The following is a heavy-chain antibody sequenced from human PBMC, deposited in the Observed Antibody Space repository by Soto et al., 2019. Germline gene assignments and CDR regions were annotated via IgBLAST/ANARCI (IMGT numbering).Heavy chain of an antibody. Sequence: SETLSLTCTVPGGSISSYYWSWIRRPPGKGLEWIGYIYYSGSTNYNPSLKSRVTISVDTSKNQFSLKLSSVTAADTAVYYCARDQSSQYYYDSSGYYPGSYYYGTDVWGQGTTVTSP. CDR1: GGSISSYY. J-gene: IGHJ6*02. CDR2: IYYSGST. D-gene: IGHD3-22*01. V-gene: IGHV4-59*01. CDR3: ARDQSSQYYYDSSGYYPGSYYYGTDV.